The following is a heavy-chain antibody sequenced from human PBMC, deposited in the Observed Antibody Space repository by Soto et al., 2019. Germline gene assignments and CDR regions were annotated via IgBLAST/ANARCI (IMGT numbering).Heavy chain of an antibody. CDR2: IASRDPTV. J-gene: IGHJ6*02. D-gene: IGHD3-22*01. CDR1: GFTFSDYY. CDR3: AREKSSGYYGMDV. V-gene: IGHV3-11*01. Sequence: PGGSLRLSCATSGFTFSDYYMSWIRQAPGKGLEWVSYIASRDPTVYYADSVRGRFTISRDNARNLLYMQMDNLRADDTAVYYCAREKSSGYYGMDVWGRGTTVTVSS.